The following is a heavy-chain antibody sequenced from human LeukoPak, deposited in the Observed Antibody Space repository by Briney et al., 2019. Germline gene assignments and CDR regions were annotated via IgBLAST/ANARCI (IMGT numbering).Heavy chain of an antibody. V-gene: IGHV4-59*01. CDR3: ARGRDYFDF. Sequence: PSETQSLTCTVSGGSISNFFWSWIRQPPGKGLEWIGYIYYSGNTNYNPSLKSRVTISLDTSQGQFSLKVTSVTAADTAVYYCARGRDYFDFWGQGTLVTVSS. CDR1: GGSISNFF. J-gene: IGHJ4*02. CDR2: IYYSGNT.